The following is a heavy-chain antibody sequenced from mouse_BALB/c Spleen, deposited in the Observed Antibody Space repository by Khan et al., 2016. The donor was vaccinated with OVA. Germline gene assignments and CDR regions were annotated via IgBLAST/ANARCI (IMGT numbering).Heavy chain of an antibody. Sequence: QLQESGPSLVKPSQTLPLPFSFPFHYPPIFYWSWIRKFPGNKLEYMGYMIYTGYTDYNPSLKSRLAITRHTSKNQYDLKLNSVTTEDTGTYYCARSTYRYAFAYWGQGTLVTVSA. CDR3: ARSTYRYAFAY. D-gene: IGHD2-14*01. CDR2: MIYTGYT. V-gene: IGHV3-8*02. J-gene: IGHJ3*01. CDR1: FHYPPIFY.